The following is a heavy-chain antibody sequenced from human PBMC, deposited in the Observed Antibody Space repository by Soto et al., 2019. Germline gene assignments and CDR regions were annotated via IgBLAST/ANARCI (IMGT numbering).Heavy chain of an antibody. CDR1: GFTFSSYA. D-gene: IGHD3-9*01. J-gene: IGHJ4*02. CDR2: VSRSGDNT. V-gene: IGHV3-23*01. Sequence: GGSLRLSCAASGFTFSSYAMSWVRQAPGEGLEWGSAVSRSGDNTYHADSVKGRFTISRDNSKNTLYLQMNSLRVEDTAVYYCAKDFGHYDLFTGYPTFGSWGQGALVTVSS. CDR3: AKDFGHYDLFTGYPTFGS.